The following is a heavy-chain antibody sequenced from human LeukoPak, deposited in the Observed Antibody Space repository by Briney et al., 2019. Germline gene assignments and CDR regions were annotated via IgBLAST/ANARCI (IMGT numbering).Heavy chain of an antibody. CDR1: GFCLSNYW. CDR3: AWYGVTHGLDV. V-gene: IGHV3-7*01. Sequence: GGSLGLYCAASGFCLSNYWMSWVRQAPGKGLEWVANINQDGSDKYYVDSVMGRFTISKDNAKNSVYLQMNSLRPEDTAIYYCAWYGVTHGLDVWGQGTTVTVSS. J-gene: IGHJ6*02. D-gene: IGHD3-10*01. CDR2: INQDGSDK.